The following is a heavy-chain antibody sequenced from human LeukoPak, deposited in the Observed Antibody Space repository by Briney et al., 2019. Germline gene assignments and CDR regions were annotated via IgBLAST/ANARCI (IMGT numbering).Heavy chain of an antibody. CDR1: GFTFSSYG. V-gene: IGHV3-30*18. Sequence: PGRSLRLSCAASGFTFSSYGMHWVRQAPGKGLEGVAVISYDGSNKYYADSVKGRFTISSDNSKNTLYLQMNSLRAEDTAGHYCAKTTYYYDSSGYSNWFAPWGQGTLVTVSS. CDR2: ISYDGSNK. CDR3: AKTTYYYDSSGYSNWFAP. D-gene: IGHD3-22*01. J-gene: IGHJ5*02.